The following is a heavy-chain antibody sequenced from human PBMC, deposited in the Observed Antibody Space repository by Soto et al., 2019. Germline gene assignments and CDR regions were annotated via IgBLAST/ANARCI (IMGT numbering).Heavy chain of an antibody. CDR3: ARDGGFVDTAMVTPGDY. Sequence: SETLSLTCAVYGGSFSGYYWSWIRQPPGKGLEWIGEINHSGSTNYNPSLKSRVTISVDTSKNQFSLKLSSVTAADTAVDDCARDGGFVDTAMVTPGDYWGQGTLVTVSS. D-gene: IGHD5-18*01. CDR1: GGSFSGYY. J-gene: IGHJ4*02. CDR2: INHSGST. V-gene: IGHV4-34*01.